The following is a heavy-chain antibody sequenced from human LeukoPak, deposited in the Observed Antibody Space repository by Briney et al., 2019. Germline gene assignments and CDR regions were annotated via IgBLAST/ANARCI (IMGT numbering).Heavy chain of an antibody. CDR1: GFTYSSYV. V-gene: IGHV3-7*03. Sequence: GGSLRLSCAASGFTYSSYVMSWVRQAPGKGLEWVASIKQDGGETYYVDSVKGRFTFSRDNAKNSVYLQMSSLRAEDTAVYYCTRDKSAGADTGSSFYYWGQGALVTVSS. CDR3: TRDKSAGADTGSSFYY. D-gene: IGHD3-10*01. CDR2: IKQDGGET. J-gene: IGHJ4*02.